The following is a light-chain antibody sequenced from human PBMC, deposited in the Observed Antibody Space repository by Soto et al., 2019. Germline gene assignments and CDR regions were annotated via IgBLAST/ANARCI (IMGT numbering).Light chain of an antibody. CDR3: QHYNSYAWT. CDR2: KAS. V-gene: IGKV1-5*03. Sequence: DIQMTQSPSTLSASVGDRVTITCRASPTIDSWLAWYQQRPGKPPKLLIYKASTLKSGVPSRFSGSGSGTDFTLTISSLQPDDSATYYCQHYNSYAWTFGLGTKVDIK. CDR1: PTIDSW. J-gene: IGKJ1*01.